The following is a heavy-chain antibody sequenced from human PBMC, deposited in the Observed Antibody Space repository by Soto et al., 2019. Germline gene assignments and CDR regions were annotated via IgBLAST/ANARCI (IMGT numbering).Heavy chain of an antibody. CDR2: IIPILGIA. CDR1: GGTFSSYT. J-gene: IGHJ4*02. CDR3: ARYCSGGSCYDQGDY. D-gene: IGHD2-15*01. V-gene: IGHV1-69*02. Sequence: QVQLVQSGAEVKKPGSSVKVSCKASGGTFSSYTISWVRQAPGQGLEWMGRIIPILGIANYAQKFQGRVTTTADKCTITAYMELSSLRSDDTAVYYGARYCSGGSCYDQGDYWGQGTLVTVSS.